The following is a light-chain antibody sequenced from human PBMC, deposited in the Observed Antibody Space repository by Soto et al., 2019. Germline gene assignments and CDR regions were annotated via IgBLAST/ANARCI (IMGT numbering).Light chain of an antibody. J-gene: IGKJ5*01. V-gene: IGKV1D-12*01. CDR2: DAS. CDR3: QQADSFPVT. Sequence: DIQMTQSPSSVSASLGDRVTITCRASQGIKTWLAWYQQKPGKVPKMLIYDASSLQSGVPPRFSGSGSGTDFTLTIDSLQPADFATYYCQQADSFPVTFGQGTRVEIK. CDR1: QGIKTW.